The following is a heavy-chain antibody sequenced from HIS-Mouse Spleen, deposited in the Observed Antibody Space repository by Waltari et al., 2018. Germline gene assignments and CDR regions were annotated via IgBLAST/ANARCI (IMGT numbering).Heavy chain of an antibody. D-gene: IGHD1-20*01. J-gene: IGHJ4*02. CDR3: ARDHRNNWAIRD. Sequence: QVQLVESGGGVVQPGRSLRLSCAASGFPFISYAMHLVRPAPGKGLEWVAVISYDGSNKYYADSVKGRFTISRDNSKNTLYLQMNSLRAEDTAVYYCARDHRNNWAIRDWGQGTLVTVSS. CDR2: ISYDGSNK. CDR1: GFPFISYA. V-gene: IGHV3-30-3*01.